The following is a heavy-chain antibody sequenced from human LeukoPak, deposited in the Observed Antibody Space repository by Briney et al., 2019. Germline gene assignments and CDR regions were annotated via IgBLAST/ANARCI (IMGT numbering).Heavy chain of an antibody. CDR1: GFTFSSYC. D-gene: IGHD1-26*01. V-gene: IGHV3-23*01. Sequence: GGSLRLSCAASGFTFSSYCMSWVRQAPGKGLEWVSGISGSNGNTYYADSVKGRFTISRDNSKNTLYLQMNSLRVEDTAVYYCAKDRSGSYYGFDYWGQGTLVTVSS. CDR3: AKDRSGSYYGFDY. J-gene: IGHJ4*02. CDR2: ISGSNGNT.